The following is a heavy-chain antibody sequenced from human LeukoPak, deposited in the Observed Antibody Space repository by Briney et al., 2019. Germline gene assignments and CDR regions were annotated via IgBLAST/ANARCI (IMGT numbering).Heavy chain of an antibody. J-gene: IGHJ6*03. D-gene: IGHD3-10*01. CDR3: AKDGGSGGYKYNYMDV. CDR1: GFTFDDYA. V-gene: IGHV3-9*01. CDR2: ISWNSNNI. Sequence: GGSLRLSCAASGFTFDDYAMHWVRQAPGKGLEWVSGISWNSNNIGCADSVKGRFTISRDNAKNSLYLQMNSLRAEDTAFYFCAKDGGSGGYKYNYMDVWGKGTTVTVSS.